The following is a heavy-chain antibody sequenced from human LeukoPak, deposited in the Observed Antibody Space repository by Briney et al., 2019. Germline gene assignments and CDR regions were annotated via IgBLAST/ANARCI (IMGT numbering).Heavy chain of an antibody. CDR3: ATGPMVRGVIKWFDP. CDR1: GYTLTELS. J-gene: IGHJ5*02. V-gene: IGHV1-24*01. CDR2: FDPADGET. D-gene: IGHD3-10*01. Sequence: ASVKVSCKVSGYTLTELSMHWVRQAPGKGLERRGGFDPADGETIYAQKFQGRVTMTEDTSTDTAYMELSSLRSEDTAVYYCATGPMVRGVIKWFDPWGQGTLVTVSS.